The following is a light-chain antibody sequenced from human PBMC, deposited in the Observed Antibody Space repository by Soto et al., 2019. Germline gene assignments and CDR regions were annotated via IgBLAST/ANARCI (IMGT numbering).Light chain of an antibody. CDR1: SSDVGGYNY. J-gene: IGLJ1*01. CDR2: DVS. V-gene: IGLV2-14*03. Sequence: SLLTQPASLSWFPWQSIPISCTGTSSDVGGYNYVSWYQHHPGKAPKLIIYDVSNRPSGVSIRFSGSKSDNTASLTISGLQPEDEADYHCSSYTTSNARQIVFGTGTKVTVL. CDR3: SSYTTSNARQIV.